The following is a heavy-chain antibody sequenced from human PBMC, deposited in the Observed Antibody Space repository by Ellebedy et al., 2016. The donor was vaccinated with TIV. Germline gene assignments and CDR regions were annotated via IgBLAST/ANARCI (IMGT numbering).Heavy chain of an antibody. J-gene: IGHJ5*02. CDR1: GGSFSGYY. D-gene: IGHD6-13*01. CDR2: INHSGST. Sequence: GSLRLXXAVYGGSFSGYYWSWIRQPPGKGLEWIGEINHSGSTNYNPSLKSRVTISVDTSKNQFSLKLSSVTAADTAVYYCARGKYSSSWYSRANWFDPWGQGTLVTVSS. CDR3: ARGKYSSSWYSRANWFDP. V-gene: IGHV4-34*01.